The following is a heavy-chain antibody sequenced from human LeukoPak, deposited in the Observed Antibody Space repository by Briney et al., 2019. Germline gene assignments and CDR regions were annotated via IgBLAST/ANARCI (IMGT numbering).Heavy chain of an antibody. Sequence: HSQTLSLTCTVSGGSISSGDYYWSWIRQPPGKGLEWIGFIYYSGSSYYNPSLKIRVTMSVDTSKNQFSLKLPSVTAADTAVYYCAGADRHDYGEDYWGQGTLVTVSS. V-gene: IGHV4-61*08. D-gene: IGHD4-17*01. CDR1: GGSISSGDYY. J-gene: IGHJ4*02. CDR3: AGADRHDYGEDY. CDR2: IYYSGSS.